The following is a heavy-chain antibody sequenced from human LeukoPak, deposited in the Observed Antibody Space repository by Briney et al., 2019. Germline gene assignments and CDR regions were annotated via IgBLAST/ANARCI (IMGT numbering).Heavy chain of an antibody. CDR3: ARTPLGATNNWFDP. CDR2: IYYSGST. D-gene: IGHD5-12*01. CDR1: GGSISSYY. Sequence: SETLSLTCTVSGGSISSYYWSWIRQPPGKGLEWIGYIYYSGSTNYNPSLKSRVTISVDTSKNQFSLKLSSVTAADTAVYYCARTPLGATNNWFDPWGQGTLVTVSS. J-gene: IGHJ5*02. V-gene: IGHV4-59*01.